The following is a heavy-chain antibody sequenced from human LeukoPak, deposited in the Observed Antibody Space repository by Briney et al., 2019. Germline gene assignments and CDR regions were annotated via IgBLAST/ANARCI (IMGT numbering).Heavy chain of an antibody. V-gene: IGHV3-23*01. CDR2: ISGSGGST. CDR3: AKFRGYYYYYMDV. J-gene: IGHJ6*03. Sequence: GGSLRLSCAASRFTFNNYGMHWVRQAPGKGLEWVSAISGSGGSTYYADSVKGRFTISRDNSKNTLYLQMNSLRAEDTAVYYCAKFRGYYYYYMDVWGKGTTVTISS. CDR1: RFTFNNYG.